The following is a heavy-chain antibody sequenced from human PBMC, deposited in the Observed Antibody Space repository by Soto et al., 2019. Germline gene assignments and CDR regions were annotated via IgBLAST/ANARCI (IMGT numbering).Heavy chain of an antibody. V-gene: IGHV1-69*01. CDR2: IIPIFGTA. CDR1: GGTFSTYA. J-gene: IGHJ4*02. Sequence: QVHLVQSGAEVKKPGSSVKVSCKAFGGTFSTYAISWVRQAPGQGLEWMGGIIPIFGTANYAQKFQGRVTITADVSTSTAYMQLRGLRSEDSAVYYCARGSAPAATPYYFDYWGQGTLVTVSS. CDR3: ARGSAPAATPYYFDY.